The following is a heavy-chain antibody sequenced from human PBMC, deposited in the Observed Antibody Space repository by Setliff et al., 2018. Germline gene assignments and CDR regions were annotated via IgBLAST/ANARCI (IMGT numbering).Heavy chain of an antibody. CDR2: ISAHTGNT. CDR3: SRLVRFCTRVACQTLSGGEF. D-gene: IGHD2-8*01. CDR1: GYSFTDYG. V-gene: IGHV1-18*01. Sequence: GASVKVSCKTSGYSFTDYGIAWVRQAPGQGLEWMGWISAHTGNTYSGQKLHDRLTLTTDTSTNTAYMELRSLGSDDTAVYYCSRLVRFCTRVACQTLSGGEFWGKGTLVTVSS. J-gene: IGHJ4*02.